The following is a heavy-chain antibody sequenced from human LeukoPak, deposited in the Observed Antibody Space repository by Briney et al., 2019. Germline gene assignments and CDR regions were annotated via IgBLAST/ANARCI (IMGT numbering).Heavy chain of an antibody. CDR2: IYYSGST. CDR3: ARDRSYYDSSGYPWYFDL. J-gene: IGHJ2*01. V-gene: IGHV4-59*01. D-gene: IGHD3-22*01. Sequence: SETLSLTRTVSGGSISSYYWSWIRQPPGKGLEWIGYIYYSGSTNYNPSLKSRVTISVDTSKNQFSLKLSSVTAADTAVYYCARDRSYYDSSGYPWYFDLWGRGTLVTVPS. CDR1: GGSISSYY.